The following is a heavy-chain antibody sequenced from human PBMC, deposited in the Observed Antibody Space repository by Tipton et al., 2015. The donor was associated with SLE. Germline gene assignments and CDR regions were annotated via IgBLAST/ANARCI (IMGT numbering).Heavy chain of an antibody. CDR1: GDYITSDIYY. CDR3: ARGPLPYGSGSYFDD. D-gene: IGHD3-10*01. Sequence: TLSLTCFVSGDYITSDIYYWGWIRQPPGKGLEWIGNIYYSGSPYYNPSLKSRVTISVDKSKNQFSLRLNSVTATDTAVYYCARGPLPYGSGSYFDDWGQGTLVTVSS. CDR2: IYYSGSP. V-gene: IGHV4-39*07. J-gene: IGHJ4*02.